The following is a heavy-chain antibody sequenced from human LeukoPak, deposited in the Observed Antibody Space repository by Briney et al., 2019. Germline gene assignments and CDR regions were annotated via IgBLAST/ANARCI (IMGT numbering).Heavy chain of an antibody. J-gene: IGHJ3*02. V-gene: IGHV4-61*02. CDR2: IYTSGST. CDR3: AREGPGAFDI. CDR1: GGSISSGSYY. Sequence: SETLSLTCTVSGGSISSGSYYWRWLRQPAGTGLEWIGRIYTSGSTNYNPSLKSRVTISVDTSKNQFSLKLSSVTAADTAVYYCAREGPGAFDIWGQGTMVTVSS.